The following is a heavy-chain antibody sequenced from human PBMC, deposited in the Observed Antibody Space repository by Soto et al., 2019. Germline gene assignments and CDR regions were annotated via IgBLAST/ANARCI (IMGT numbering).Heavy chain of an antibody. V-gene: IGHV3-9*01. CDR1: GFTFDDYA. Sequence: EVQLLESGGGLVQPGRSLRLSCAASGFTFDDYAMHWVRQAPGKGLEWVSGISWSSGSIAYADSVKGRFTISRDNAKNSLYLQMNSLRPEDTALYHCAKDKGGYSFGPNAFDIWGRGTKVTVSS. J-gene: IGHJ3*02. D-gene: IGHD5-18*01. CDR2: ISWSSGSI. CDR3: AKDKGGYSFGPNAFDI.